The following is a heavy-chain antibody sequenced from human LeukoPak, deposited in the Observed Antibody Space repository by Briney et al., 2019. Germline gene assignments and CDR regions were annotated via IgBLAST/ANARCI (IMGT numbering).Heavy chain of an antibody. CDR3: ARDPGEQWLIADSRIGAFDI. D-gene: IGHD6-19*01. V-gene: IGHV3-33*01. Sequence: GGSLRRSCAASGFTFSSYGRDGVRQAPGKGREWVSVIWYDGSNKYYADSVKGRFTISSDNSKNTLYLQMNSLSAEDTAVYYCARDPGEQWLIADSRIGAFDIWGQGTMVTVSS. J-gene: IGHJ3*02. CDR2: IWYDGSNK. CDR1: GFTFSSYG.